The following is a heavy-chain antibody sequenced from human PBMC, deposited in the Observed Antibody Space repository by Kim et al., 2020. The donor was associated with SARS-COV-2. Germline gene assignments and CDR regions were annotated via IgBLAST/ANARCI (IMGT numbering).Heavy chain of an antibody. J-gene: IGHJ4*02. Sequence: ASVKVSCKASGYTFTSYAMHWVRQAPGQRLEWMGWTNAGNGNTKYSQKFQVRVTITRDTSASTAYMELSSLRSEDTAVYYCARDPGGVRGVPFDYWGQGTLVTVSS. D-gene: IGHD3-10*01. V-gene: IGHV1-3*01. CDR2: TNAGNGNT. CDR3: ARDPGGVRGVPFDY. CDR1: GYTFTSYA.